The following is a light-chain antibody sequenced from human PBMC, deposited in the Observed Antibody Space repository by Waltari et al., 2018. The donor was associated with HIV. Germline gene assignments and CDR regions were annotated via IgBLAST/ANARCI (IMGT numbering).Light chain of an antibody. CDR3: QSYDSSLSGWV. V-gene: IGLV1-40*01. CDR1: TPNIGAGCD. CDR2: GNS. Sequence: QSVLTQPPSVSGAPGQRVTISCTGGTPNIGAGCDVHWYQQLPGTPPKLLIYGNSNRPSGVPDRFSGSKSGTSASLAITGLQAEDEADYYCQSYDSSLSGWVFGGGTKLTVL. J-gene: IGLJ3*02.